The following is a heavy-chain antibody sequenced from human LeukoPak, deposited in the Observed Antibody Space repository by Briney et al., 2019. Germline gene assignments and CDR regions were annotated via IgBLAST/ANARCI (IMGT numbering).Heavy chain of an antibody. D-gene: IGHD1-26*01. CDR3: ARGEIVGATTGVDY. CDR2: ISYDGSNK. Sequence: GTSLRLSCAVSGFAFSSYAMHWVRQAPGKGLEWVAVISYDGSNKYYADSVKGRFTISRDNSKNTLYLQMNSLRAEDTAVYYCARGEIVGATTGVDYWGQGTLVTVSS. J-gene: IGHJ4*02. CDR1: GFAFSSYA. V-gene: IGHV3-30-3*01.